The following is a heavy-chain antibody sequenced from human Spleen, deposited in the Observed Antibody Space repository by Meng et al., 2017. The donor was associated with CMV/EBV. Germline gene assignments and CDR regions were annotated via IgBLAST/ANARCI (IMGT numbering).Heavy chain of an antibody. D-gene: IGHD3-22*01. CDR2: IYYSGST. J-gene: IGHJ4*02. V-gene: IGHV4-39*01. Sequence: GSLRLSCTVSGGSISSSSYYWGWIRQRPGKELEWIGRIYYSGSTYYNPSLKSRSTISVDTSKNQYSLKLSSVTAADTAVYYCARQAYYDFTKNFDYCGLGTLVTVSS. CDR3: ARQAYYDFTKNFDY. CDR1: GGSISSSSYY.